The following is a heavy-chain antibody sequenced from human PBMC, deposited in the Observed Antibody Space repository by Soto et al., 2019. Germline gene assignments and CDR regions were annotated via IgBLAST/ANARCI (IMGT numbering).Heavy chain of an antibody. CDR3: ARMSYFYDKWYFDL. V-gene: IGHV4-30-4*01. D-gene: IGHD3-22*01. CDR2: VYYSGTT. Sequence: PSETLSLTCTVSGASINDNDYCCICIRETPWKGLELIGYVYYSGTTDYLPSLKSRLSMSIDKSRNQFTLRLNSVTAADTATYYCARMSYFYDKWYFDLWGRGTLVTVSS. J-gene: IGHJ2*01. CDR1: GASINDNDYC.